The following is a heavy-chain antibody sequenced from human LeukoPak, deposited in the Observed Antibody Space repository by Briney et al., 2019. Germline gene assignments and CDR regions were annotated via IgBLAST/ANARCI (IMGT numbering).Heavy chain of an antibody. CDR2: IYYSGST. CDR1: GGSISSSSYY. Sequence: PSETLSLTCTVSGGSISSSSYYWGWIRQPPGKGLEWIVNIYYSGSTYYNPSLKSPVTISVDTSKNQFSLKLSSVTAADTAVYYCARSGFSSSWSGYYFDYWGQGTLVTVSS. V-gene: IGHV4-39*01. J-gene: IGHJ4*02. D-gene: IGHD6-13*01. CDR3: ARSGFSSSWSGYYFDY.